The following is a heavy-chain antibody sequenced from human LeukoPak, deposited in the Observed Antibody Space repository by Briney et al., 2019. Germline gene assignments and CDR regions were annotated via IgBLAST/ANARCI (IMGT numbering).Heavy chain of an antibody. D-gene: IGHD1-26*01. J-gene: IGHJ4*02. CDR1: GFTFSTYW. CDR2: IKQDGTEK. Sequence: GGSLRLSCEASGFTFSTYWMSWVRQTPGKGLEWMASIKQDGTEKYYVDSVKGRFTISRDNAKNSPYLQMNSLRDEDTAVYYVAREPWELLDYFDYWGQGTLVTVS. CDR3: AREPWELLDYFDY. V-gene: IGHV3-7*01.